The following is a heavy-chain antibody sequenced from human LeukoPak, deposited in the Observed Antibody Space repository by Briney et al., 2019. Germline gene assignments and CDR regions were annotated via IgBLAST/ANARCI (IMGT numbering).Heavy chain of an antibody. Sequence: SETLSLTCTVSGGSISSYYWSWIRQPPGKGLEWIGYIYYSGSTNYNPSLKSRVTISVDTSKNQFSLKLSSVTAADTAVCYCARGIAAAGSGQYYFDYWGQGTLVTVSS. CDR1: GGSISSYY. D-gene: IGHD6-13*01. V-gene: IGHV4-59*01. J-gene: IGHJ4*02. CDR3: ARGIAAAGSGQYYFDY. CDR2: IYYSGST.